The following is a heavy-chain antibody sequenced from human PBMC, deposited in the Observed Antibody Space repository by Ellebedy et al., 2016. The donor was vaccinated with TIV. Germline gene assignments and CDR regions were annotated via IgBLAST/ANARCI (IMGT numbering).Heavy chain of an antibody. D-gene: IGHD1-14*01. J-gene: IGHJ4*02. V-gene: IGHV3-23*01. CDR1: GFTFGTFG. CDR2: ISGSGLSA. CDR3: AKDLHPFTTTRRGTFAY. Sequence: GGSLRLSCETSGFTFGTFGMNWVRQAPGKGLEWVSSISGSGLSAYYADSVKGRFTISRDTSKNTLYLQMHSLRGEDTAIYYCAKDLHPFTTTRRGTFAYWGQGALVTVSS.